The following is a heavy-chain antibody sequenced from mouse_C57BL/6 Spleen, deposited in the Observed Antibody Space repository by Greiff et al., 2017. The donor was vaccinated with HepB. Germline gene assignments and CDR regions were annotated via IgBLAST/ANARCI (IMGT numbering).Heavy chain of an antibody. CDR2: IDPSDSYT. D-gene: IGHD1-1*01. CDR3: AREDYYGSSYVPWYFDV. V-gene: IGHV1-59*01. J-gene: IGHJ1*03. CDR1: GYTFTSYW. Sequence: QVQLQQPGAELVRPGTSVKLSCKASGYTFTSYWMHWVKQRPGQGLEWIGVIDPSDSYTNYNQKFKGKATLTVDTSSSTAYMQLSSLTSEDSAVYYCAREDYYGSSYVPWYFDVWGTGTTVTVSS.